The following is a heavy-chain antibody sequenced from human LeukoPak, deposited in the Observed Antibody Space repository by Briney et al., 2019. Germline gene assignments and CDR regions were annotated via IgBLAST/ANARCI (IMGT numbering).Heavy chain of an antibody. CDR3: ARALYYDSGSDAFDI. CDR2: INWNGGST. V-gene: IGHV3-20*04. D-gene: IGHD3-10*01. CDR1: GFTFDDYG. Sequence: AGGSLRLSCAASGFTFDDYGMSWVRQAPGKGLEWVSGINWNGGSTGYADSVKGRFTISRDNAKNSLYLQMNSLSAEDTAVYYCARALYYDSGSDAFDIWGQGTMVTVSS. J-gene: IGHJ3*02.